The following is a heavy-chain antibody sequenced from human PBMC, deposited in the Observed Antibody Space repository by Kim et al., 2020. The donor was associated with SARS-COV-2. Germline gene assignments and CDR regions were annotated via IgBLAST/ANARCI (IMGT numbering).Heavy chain of an antibody. CDR2: ISYDGSNK. D-gene: IGHD1-26*01. Sequence: GGSLRLSCAASGFTFSSYGMHWVRQAPGKGLEWVAVISYDGSNKYYADSVKGRFTISRDNSKNTLYLQMNSLRAEDTAVYYCAKWYSGIDYWGQGTLVTVSS. CDR3: AKWYSGIDY. J-gene: IGHJ4*02. V-gene: IGHV3-30*18. CDR1: GFTFSSYG.